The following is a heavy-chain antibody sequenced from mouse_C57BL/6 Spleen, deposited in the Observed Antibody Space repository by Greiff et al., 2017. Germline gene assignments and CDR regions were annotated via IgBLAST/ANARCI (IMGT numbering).Heavy chain of an antibody. CDR3: AREEDYDGFAY. CDR1: GYTFTSYW. CDR2: IDPSDSET. D-gene: IGHD2-4*01. V-gene: IGHV1-52*01. J-gene: IGHJ3*01. Sequence: QVQLQQPGAELVRPGSSVQLSCKASGYTFTSYWMHWVKQRPIQGLEWIGNIDPSDSETHYNQKFKDKATLTVDKSSSTAYMQLSSLTSEDSAVYYCAREEDYDGFAYWGQATLVTVSA.